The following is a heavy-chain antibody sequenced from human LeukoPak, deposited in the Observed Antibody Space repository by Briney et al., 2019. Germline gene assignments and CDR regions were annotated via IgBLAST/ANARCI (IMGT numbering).Heavy chain of an antibody. D-gene: IGHD3-3*01. V-gene: IGHV3-23*01. CDR1: GFTFSSYA. CDR2: ISGSGGST. CDR3: AKRGIFGGRGYYFDY. Sequence: GGSLRLSCAASGFTFSSYAMSWVRQAPGKGLEWVSAISGSGGSTYYADSVKGRFTISRDNSKDTLYLQMNSLRAEDTAVYYCAKRGIFGGRGYYFDYWGQGTLATVSS. J-gene: IGHJ4*02.